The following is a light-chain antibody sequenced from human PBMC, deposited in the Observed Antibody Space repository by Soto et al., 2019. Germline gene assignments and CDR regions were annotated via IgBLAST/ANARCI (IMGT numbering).Light chain of an antibody. CDR1: QSVSSNY. V-gene: IGKV3-20*01. Sequence: EIVLTQSPGTLSLARGERATLSCRASQSVSSNYLAWYQQKPGQAPRLLIYGASSRATGIPDRFSGSGSGTDFTLTISRLEPEDFAVYYCQQYGKSRFIFGPGTKVDIK. CDR2: GAS. CDR3: QQYGKSRFI. J-gene: IGKJ3*01.